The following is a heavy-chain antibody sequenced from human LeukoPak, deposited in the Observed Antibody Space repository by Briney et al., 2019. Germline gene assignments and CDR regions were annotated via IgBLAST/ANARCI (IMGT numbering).Heavy chain of an antibody. V-gene: IGHV4-59*01. D-gene: IGHD3/OR15-3a*01. Sequence: SETLSPTCTVSGGSISSYYWSWIRQPPGKGLEWIGYIYYSGSTNYNPSLKSRVTISVDTSKNQFSLKLSSVTAADTAVYYCASGLDYYFDYWGQGTLVTVSS. CDR2: IYYSGST. CDR3: ASGLDYYFDY. CDR1: GGSISSYY. J-gene: IGHJ4*02.